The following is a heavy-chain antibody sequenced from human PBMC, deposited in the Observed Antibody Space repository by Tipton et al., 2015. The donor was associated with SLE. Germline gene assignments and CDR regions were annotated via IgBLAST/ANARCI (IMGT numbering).Heavy chain of an antibody. CDR1: GGSFSGYQ. J-gene: IGHJ4*02. V-gene: IGHV4-34*01. Sequence: LRLSCAVYGGSFSGYQWSWFRQPPGKGLEWIGEVYQSTNTNYNPSLKSRVTISVDTSKNQISLNLSSVTAADTAVYYCARGRVDYIRGSYRPSSFDYWGQGTQVTVSS. CDR3: ARGRVDYIRGSYRPSSFDY. CDR2: VYQSTNT. D-gene: IGHD3-16*02.